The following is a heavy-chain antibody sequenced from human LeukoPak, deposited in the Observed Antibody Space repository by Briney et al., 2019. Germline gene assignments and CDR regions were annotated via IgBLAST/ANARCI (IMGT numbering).Heavy chain of an antibody. CDR3: AKDPPHCSSTSCYVDPPGTDY. V-gene: IGHV3-23*01. D-gene: IGHD2-2*01. J-gene: IGHJ4*02. Sequence: GGSLRLSCAASGFTFSSYAMSWVRQSPGKGLEWVSAISGSGGSTYYADSVKGRFTISRDNSKNTLYLQMNSLRAEDTAVYYCAKDPPHCSSTSCYVDPPGTDYWGQGTLVTVSS. CDR1: GFTFSSYA. CDR2: ISGSGGST.